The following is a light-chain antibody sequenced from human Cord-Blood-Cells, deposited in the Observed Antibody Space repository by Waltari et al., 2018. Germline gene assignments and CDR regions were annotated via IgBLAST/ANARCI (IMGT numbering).Light chain of an antibody. CDR2: GAS. V-gene: IGKV3-15*01. Sequence: ELVTTQSPATLSVSPGERATLSCRASQSVSSNLAWYQQKPGQAPRLLIYGASTRATGIPARFSGSGSGTEFTLTISSLQSEDFAVYYCQQYNNWPPVTFGPGTKVDIK. CDR3: QQYNNWPPVT. J-gene: IGKJ3*01. CDR1: QSVSSN.